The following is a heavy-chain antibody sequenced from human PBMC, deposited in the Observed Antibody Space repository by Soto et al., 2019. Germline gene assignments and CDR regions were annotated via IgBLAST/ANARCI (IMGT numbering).Heavy chain of an antibody. Sequence: QVQLVQSGGDVKKPGASVKVSCWASGYIFTSYGISWVRQAPGQGLEWMGWINGDNGNINYAQNLQGRLTMTRDTSTSTVDMELRSLRSDDTAGYYCARDPSTGLFDYWGQGTLVTVSS. D-gene: IGHD4-17*01. V-gene: IGHV1-18*04. CDR3: ARDPSTGLFDY. CDR2: INGDNGNI. J-gene: IGHJ4*02. CDR1: GYIFTSYG.